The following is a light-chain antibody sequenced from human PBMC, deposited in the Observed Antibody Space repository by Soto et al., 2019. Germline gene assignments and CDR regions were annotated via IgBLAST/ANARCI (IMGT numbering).Light chain of an antibody. V-gene: IGKV3-20*01. J-gene: IGKJ4*01. CDR3: QQYGRTPLT. Sequence: EIVLTQSPGTLSLSPGEGATLSCRASQSVGNNYLAWYQQKPGQAPRFLMYDASTRATGIPDRFSGSGSGTDFTLTISRLESEDFAVDYCQQYGRTPLTCGGGTKVEIK. CDR2: DAS. CDR1: QSVGNNY.